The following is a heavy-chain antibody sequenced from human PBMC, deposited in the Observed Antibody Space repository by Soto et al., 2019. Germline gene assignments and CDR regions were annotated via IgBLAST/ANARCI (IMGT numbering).Heavy chain of an antibody. CDR2: ISGSGGST. CDR1: GFTFSSYA. Sequence: GGSLRLSCAASGFTFSSYAMSWVRQAPGKGLERVSAISGSGGSTYYADSVKGRFTIPRDNSKNTLYLQMNSLRAEDTAVYYCAKVDDTGPAFDIWGQGTMVTVSS. CDR3: AKVDDTGPAFDI. D-gene: IGHD1-1*01. J-gene: IGHJ3*02. V-gene: IGHV3-23*01.